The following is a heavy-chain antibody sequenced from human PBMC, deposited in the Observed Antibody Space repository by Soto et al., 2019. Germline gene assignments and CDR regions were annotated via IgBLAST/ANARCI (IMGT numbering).Heavy chain of an antibody. V-gene: IGHV3-23*01. Sequence: EVQLWESGGGLVQPGGSLRLSCAASGSTFSSYAMSWVRQAPGKGLEWVSVISGSGDSTYYADSVKGRFTISRDNSKKTLYLQMNSLRAEDTAVYYCARELAYCSGGNCYMEGAFDIWGQGTMVTVSS. D-gene: IGHD2-15*01. CDR1: GSTFSSYA. CDR3: ARELAYCSGGNCYMEGAFDI. CDR2: ISGSGDST. J-gene: IGHJ3*02.